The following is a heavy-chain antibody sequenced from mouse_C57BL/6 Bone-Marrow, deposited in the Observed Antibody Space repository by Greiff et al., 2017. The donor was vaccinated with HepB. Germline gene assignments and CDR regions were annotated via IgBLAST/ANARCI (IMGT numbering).Heavy chain of an antibody. CDR3: ASLPHIMDY. D-gene: IGHD5-5*01. V-gene: IGHV3-6*01. J-gene: IGHJ4*01. CDR1: GYSITSGYY. CDR2: ISYDGSN. Sequence: DVQLQESGPGLVKPSQSLSLTCSVTGYSITSGYYWNWIRQFPGNKLEWMGYISYDGSNNYNPSLKNRISITRDTSKNQFFLKLNSVTTEDTATYYCASLPHIMDYCGQGTPVTVSS.